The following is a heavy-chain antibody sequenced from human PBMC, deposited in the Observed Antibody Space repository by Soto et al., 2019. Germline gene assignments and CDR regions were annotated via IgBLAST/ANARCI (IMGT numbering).Heavy chain of an antibody. J-gene: IGHJ4*02. CDR2: ISRSGRGSA. CDR1: GSTFNSYV. Sequence: PGGSLRLSCAASGSTFNSYVMTWVRQAPGEGLEWVSSISRSGRGSAYYADSVKGRFTISGDNSENTLFLQMNNLRDEDTALYYCARGRYLDSSDYWVANLPFDHWGLGTLVTVSS. D-gene: IGHD3-22*01. V-gene: IGHV3-23*01. CDR3: ARGRYLDSSDYWVANLPFDH.